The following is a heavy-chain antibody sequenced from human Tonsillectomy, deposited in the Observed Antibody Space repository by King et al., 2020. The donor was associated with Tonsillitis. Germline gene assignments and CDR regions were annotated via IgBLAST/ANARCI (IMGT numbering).Heavy chain of an antibody. Sequence: QLQESGPGLVKPSETLSLTCTVSGGSISSYYWSWIRQSPGKXLEWIGNIYYSGSTNYNPSLKSRVXISXDTSKNQFSLKLSSVTAADTAVYYCARXXGLYWYXDXWXXXXLXTVXS. CDR2: IYYSGST. V-gene: IGHV4-59*01. CDR1: GGSISSYY. J-gene: IGHJ2*01. CDR3: ARXXGLYWYXDX.